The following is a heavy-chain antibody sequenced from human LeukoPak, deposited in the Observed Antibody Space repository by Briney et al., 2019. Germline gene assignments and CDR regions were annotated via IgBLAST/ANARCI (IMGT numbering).Heavy chain of an antibody. J-gene: IGHJ4*02. V-gene: IGHV4-59*12. CDR3: ARVLRGGLEYFDY. CDR2: IYHSGST. CDR1: GGSISGYY. Sequence: SETLSLTCTVSGGSISGYYWSWIRQPPGKGLEWIGEIYHSGSTNYNPSLKSRVTISVDKSKNQFSLKLSSVTAADTAMYYCARVLRGGLEYFDYWGQGTLVTVSS.